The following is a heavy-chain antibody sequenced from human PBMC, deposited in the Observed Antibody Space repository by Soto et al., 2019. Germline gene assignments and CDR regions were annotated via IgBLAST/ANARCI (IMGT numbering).Heavy chain of an antibody. D-gene: IGHD2-2*03. CDR1: GFQFSSYS. CDR3: ARVDSYWYFDL. Sequence: EVQVEESGGGLVQPGGSLRLACAASGFQFSSYSMNWVRQAPGKGLEWVSYISSSSSTVYYADSVKGRFTMSRDNAKRSLHLQMNSLRAEDTAVYYCARVDSYWYFDLWGRGTLVTVSS. CDR2: ISSSSSTV. V-gene: IGHV3-48*01. J-gene: IGHJ2*01.